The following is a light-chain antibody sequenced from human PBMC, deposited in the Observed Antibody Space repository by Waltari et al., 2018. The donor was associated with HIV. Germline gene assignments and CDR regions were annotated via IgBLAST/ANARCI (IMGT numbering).Light chain of an antibody. V-gene: IGLV1-47*01. J-gene: IGLJ2*01. CDR1: GSNVGANF. CDR3: SAWDDSVSGWA. Sequence: QSVLTQAPSASGTPGQRVTLPCSGTGSNVGANFVSWDQQLPGSAPTLLINSNNERPSRVPDRFSGSKSGTSASLAISGLRSEDEAVYFCSAWDDSVSGWAFGEGTKVTVL. CDR2: SNN.